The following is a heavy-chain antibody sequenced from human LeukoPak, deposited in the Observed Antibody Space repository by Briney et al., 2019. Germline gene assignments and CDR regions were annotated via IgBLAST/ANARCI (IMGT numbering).Heavy chain of an antibody. CDR3: ARDSGYVSHFFDY. V-gene: IGHV4-39*07. J-gene: IGHJ4*02. CDR1: GGSISSSSYY. CDR2: IYYSGST. Sequence: SETLPLTCTVSGGSISSSSYYWGWIRQPPGKGLEWIGSIYYSGSTYYNPSLKSRVTISVDTSKNQFSLKLSSVTAADTAVYYCARDSGYVSHFFDYWGQGTLVTVSS. D-gene: IGHD5-12*01.